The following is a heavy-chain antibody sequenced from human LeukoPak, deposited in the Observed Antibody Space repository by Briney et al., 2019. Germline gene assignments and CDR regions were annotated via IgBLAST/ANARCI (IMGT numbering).Heavy chain of an antibody. D-gene: IGHD6-19*01. CDR3: ARVQYSSGWYFDY. V-gene: IGHV3-30-3*01. J-gene: IGHJ4*02. CDR2: ISYDGSNK. CDR1: GFTFSSYA. Sequence: PGRSLRLSCAASGFTFSSYAMHWLRQAPGKGLEGVAVISYDGSNKYYADSVKGRFTISRDNSKNTLYLQMNSLRAEDTAVYYCARVQYSSGWYFDYWGQGTLVTVSS.